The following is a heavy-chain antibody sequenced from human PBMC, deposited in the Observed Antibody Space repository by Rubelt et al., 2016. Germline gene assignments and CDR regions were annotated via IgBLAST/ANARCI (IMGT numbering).Heavy chain of an antibody. CDR3: ARPDYPESSGYLGDY. CDR2: IWHDGSNN. V-gene: IGHV3-33*01. CDR1: GFSFSSFG. Sequence: QVQLVESGGGVVQPGRSLRLSCAASGFSFSSFGMHWVRQAPGRGLEWVAVIWHDGSNNYYADSEKRWYRQMNRLSVEDTAVYCCARPDYPESSGYLGDYWGQGTLVSVS. D-gene: IGHD3-22*01. J-gene: IGHJ4*02.